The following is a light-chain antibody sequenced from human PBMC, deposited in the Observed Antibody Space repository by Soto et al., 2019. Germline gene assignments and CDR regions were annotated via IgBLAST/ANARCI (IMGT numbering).Light chain of an antibody. CDR3: QHYGYSLWT. J-gene: IGKJ1*01. V-gene: IGKV3-20*01. CDR1: QSLTSSY. CDR2: GVS. Sequence: EIVLTQSPGTLSLSPGETATLSCRASQSLTSSYLAWYQQRPGQAPSLLIYGVSSRATGIPGRFSGSGSGTDFTLTITRLEPEDFAVYYCQHYGYSLWTFGQGTKVDIK.